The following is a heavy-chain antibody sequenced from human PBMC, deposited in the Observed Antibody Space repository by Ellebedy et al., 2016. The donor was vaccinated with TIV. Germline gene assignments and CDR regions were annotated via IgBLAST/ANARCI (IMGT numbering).Heavy chain of an antibody. Sequence: SVKVSXXASGYTFTSYGISWVRQAPGQGLEWMGGIIPIFGTANYAQKFQGRVTITADKSTSTAYMELSSLRSEDTAVYYCAREGRSGSPLNTQFDPWGQGTLVTVSS. D-gene: IGHD1-26*01. CDR3: AREGRSGSPLNTQFDP. J-gene: IGHJ5*02. CDR2: IIPIFGTA. CDR1: GYTFTSYG. V-gene: IGHV1-69*06.